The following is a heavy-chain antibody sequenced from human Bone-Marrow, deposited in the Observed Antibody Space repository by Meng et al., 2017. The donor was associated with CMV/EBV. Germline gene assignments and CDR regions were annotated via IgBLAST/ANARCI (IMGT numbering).Heavy chain of an antibody. J-gene: IGHJ6*02. CDR3: ARLTPDIVVVPAADYYYYGMDV. Sequence: SETLSLTCAISGDSVSSNSAAWNWIRQSPSRGLEWLGRTYYRSKWYNDYAVSVKSRITINPDTSKNQFSLQLNSVTPEDTAVYYCARLTPDIVVVPAADYYYYGMDVWGQGTTVTVSS. CDR2: TYYRSKWYN. V-gene: IGHV6-1*01. CDR1: GDSVSSNSAA. D-gene: IGHD2-2*01.